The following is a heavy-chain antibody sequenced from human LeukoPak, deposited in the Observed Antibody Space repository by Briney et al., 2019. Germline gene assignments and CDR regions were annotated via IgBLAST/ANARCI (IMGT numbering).Heavy chain of an antibody. CDR3: ARWETGDRDGHNSYYFDY. CDR1: GYTFTGYY. CDR2: INPNSGGT. D-gene: IGHD5-24*01. J-gene: IGHJ4*02. V-gene: IGHV1-2*02. Sequence: ASVTVSCKASGYTFTGYYMHWVRQAPGQGLEWMGWINPNSGGTNYAQKFQGRVTMTRDTSISTAYMELSRLRSDDTAVYYCARWETGDRDGHNSYYFDYWGQGTLVTVSS.